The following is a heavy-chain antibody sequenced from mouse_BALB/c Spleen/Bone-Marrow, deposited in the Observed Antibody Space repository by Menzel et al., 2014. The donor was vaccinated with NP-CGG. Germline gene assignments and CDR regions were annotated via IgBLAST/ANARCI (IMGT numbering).Heavy chain of an antibody. V-gene: IGHV1S137*01. Sequence: VQLQQSGAELVRPGVSVKISCKGSGYTFTDYAMHWVKQSHAKSLEWIGVISTYYGDASYNQKFKGKATMTVDKSSSTAYMELARLTSEDYAIYYCARDYDYGFAYWGQGTLVTVSA. D-gene: IGHD2-4*01. CDR1: GYTFTDYA. CDR3: ARDYDYGFAY. J-gene: IGHJ3*01. CDR2: ISTYYGDA.